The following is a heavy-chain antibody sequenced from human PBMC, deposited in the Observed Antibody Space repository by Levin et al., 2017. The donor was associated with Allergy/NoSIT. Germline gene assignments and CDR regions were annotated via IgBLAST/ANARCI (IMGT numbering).Heavy chain of an antibody. CDR2: IYPGDSDT. D-gene: IGHD6-13*01. CDR1: GYSFTTYW. Sequence: GESLKISCKGSGYSFTTYWIGWVRQMPGKGLEWMGIIYPGDSDTRYRPSFQGQVTISADKSISTAYLQWSSLKASDTAMYYCARLAYSSSFSRNSMDVWGKGTTVTVSS. J-gene: IGHJ6*03. V-gene: IGHV5-51*01. CDR3: ARLAYSSSFSRNSMDV.